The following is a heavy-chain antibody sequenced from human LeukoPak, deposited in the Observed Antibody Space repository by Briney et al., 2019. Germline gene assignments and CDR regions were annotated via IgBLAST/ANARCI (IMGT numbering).Heavy chain of an antibody. V-gene: IGHV4-59*01. D-gene: IGHD5-24*01. CDR1: GGSISSYY. CDR3: ARGGRDGYNLALDY. Sequence: SETLSLTCTVSGGSISSYYWSWIRPPPGKGLEWIGYIYYSGSTNYNPSLKSRVTISVDTSKNQFSLKLSSVTAADTAVYYCARGGRDGYNLALDYWGQGTLVTVSS. J-gene: IGHJ4*02. CDR2: IYYSGST.